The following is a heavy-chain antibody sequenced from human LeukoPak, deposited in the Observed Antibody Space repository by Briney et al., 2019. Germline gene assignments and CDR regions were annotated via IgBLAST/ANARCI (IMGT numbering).Heavy chain of an antibody. J-gene: IGHJ4*02. CDR1: GFTFSKDW. Sequence: GGSLRLSCAASGFTFSKDWMSWVRQAPGKGLEWVGRVKSKTDGGATDYAAPVKGRFTISRDDSKNTLYLQMNSLKTEDTAVYYCTTLRLWFGESLSEGGGDYWGQGTLVTVSS. CDR2: VKSKTDGGAT. D-gene: IGHD3-10*01. V-gene: IGHV3-15*01. CDR3: TTLRLWFGESLSEGGGDY.